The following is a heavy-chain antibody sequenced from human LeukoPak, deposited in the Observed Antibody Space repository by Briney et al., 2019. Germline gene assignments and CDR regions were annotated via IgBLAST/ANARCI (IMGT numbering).Heavy chain of an antibody. CDR3: ARERYSSSWGANWFDP. J-gene: IGHJ5*02. D-gene: IGHD6-13*01. V-gene: IGHV5-51*01. Sequence: GESLKISCKGSGYSFTTYWIGWVRQMPGKGLEWMGIIYPGDSDTRYSPSFQGQVTISADKSISTAYLQWSSLKASDTAMYYCARERYSSSWGANWFDPWGQGTLVTVSS. CDR1: GYSFTTYW. CDR2: IYPGDSDT.